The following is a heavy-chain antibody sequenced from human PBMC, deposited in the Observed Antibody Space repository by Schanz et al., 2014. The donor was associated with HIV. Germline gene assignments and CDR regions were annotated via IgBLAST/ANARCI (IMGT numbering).Heavy chain of an antibody. D-gene: IGHD1-26*01. V-gene: IGHV1-8*02. CDR1: GYTFSTYG. J-gene: IGHJ6*02. Sequence: QVPLVQSGAEVKKPGASVKVSCKASGYTFSTYGISWVRQATGQGLEWMGWMNPNSGNTGYAQKFQGRVTMTRNTSISTAYMELSSLRSEDTAVYYCARRGLVGATLYYYYYGMDVWGQGTTVTVSS. CDR2: MNPNSGNT. CDR3: ARRGLVGATLYYYYYGMDV.